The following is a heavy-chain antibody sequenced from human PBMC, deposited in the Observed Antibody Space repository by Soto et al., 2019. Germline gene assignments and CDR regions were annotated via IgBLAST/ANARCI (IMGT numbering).Heavy chain of an antibody. J-gene: IGHJ4*02. CDR2: VNPSGGST. Sequence: ASVKVSCKASGYLFTAYSMHWVRLAPGQGLEWMGVVNPSGGSTKYAQNFQGRVTMTRDTSTTTIYMELSSLRSDDTAIYYCARQYDSSGLEDYWGQGTLVTVSS. V-gene: IGHV1-46*01. D-gene: IGHD3-22*01. CDR1: GYLFTAYS. CDR3: ARQYDSSGLEDY.